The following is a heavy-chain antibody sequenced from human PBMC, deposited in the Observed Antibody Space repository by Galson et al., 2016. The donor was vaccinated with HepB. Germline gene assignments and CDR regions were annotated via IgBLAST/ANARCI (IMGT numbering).Heavy chain of an antibody. CDR2: IYSGGAT. CDR1: GFIVSSHY. CDR3: ARDPGRIAAAGHLDS. D-gene: IGHD6-13*01. V-gene: IGHV3-53*01. Sequence: SLRLSCAGSGFIVSSHYMNWVRQPPGKGLEWVAIIYSGGATYYADSVKGRFTIARDNPKNTVYLQMNSLRVEDTAVYYCARDPGRIAAAGHLDSWGQGTLVTDSS. J-gene: IGHJ5*01.